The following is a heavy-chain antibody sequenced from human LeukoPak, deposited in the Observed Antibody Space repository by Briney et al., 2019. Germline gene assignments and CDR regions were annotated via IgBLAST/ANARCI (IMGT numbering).Heavy chain of an antibody. V-gene: IGHV4-4*07. D-gene: IGHD1-14*01. Sequence: SETPSLTCTVSGGSIGSYYWSWIRQPAGKGLEWIGRIYNNGNSNYNPSLRSRVTMSVDTAKNQFSLRLTSVTAADTAVYYCVREGRHGDHEGYWGQGTLVTVSS. J-gene: IGHJ4*02. CDR2: IYNNGNS. CDR1: GGSIGSYY. CDR3: VREGRHGDHEGY.